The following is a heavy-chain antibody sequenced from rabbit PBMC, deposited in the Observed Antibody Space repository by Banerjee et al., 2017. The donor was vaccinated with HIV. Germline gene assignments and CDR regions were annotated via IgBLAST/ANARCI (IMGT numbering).Heavy chain of an antibody. D-gene: IGHD2-1*01. Sequence: QSLEESGGDLVKPGASLTLTCTASGFTISNIYNMCWVRQAPGKGLEWIACIYAGSSGRTYYANWVNGRFTISKTSSTTVTLQVTSLTAADTATYFCARDGRGIYDDYGDYYFTLWGPGTLVTVS. V-gene: IGHV1S40*01. J-gene: IGHJ4*01. CDR1: GFTISNIYN. CDR2: IYAGSSGRT. CDR3: ARDGRGIYDDYGDYYFTL.